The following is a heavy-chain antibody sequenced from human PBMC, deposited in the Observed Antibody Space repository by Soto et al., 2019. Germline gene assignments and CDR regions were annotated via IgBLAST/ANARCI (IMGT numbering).Heavy chain of an antibody. Sequence: SETLSLTCAVYGGSFSGHSWTWIRQSPGKGLQWIGDINHSGRVNYSPSLKSRVTISLDTSKNQFSLTLSAVTAADTAMYYCSTRAYDTNGYYRFDPWGQGTLVTVSS. CDR2: INHSGRV. J-gene: IGHJ5*01. CDR3: STRAYDTNGYYRFDP. V-gene: IGHV4-34*01. D-gene: IGHD3-22*01. CDR1: GGSFSGHS.